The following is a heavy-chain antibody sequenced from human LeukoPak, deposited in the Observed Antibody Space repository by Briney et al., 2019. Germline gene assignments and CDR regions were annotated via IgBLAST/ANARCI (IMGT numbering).Heavy chain of an antibody. D-gene: IGHD3-10*01. CDR2: ISYDGSNK. CDR1: GFTFSSYA. Sequence: GRSLRLSCAASGFTFSSYAMHWVRQAPGKGLEWVAVISYDGSNKYYADSVKGRFTISRDNSKNTLYLQMNSLRAEDTAVYYCETSSMVRGAQFDYWGQGTLVTVSS. CDR3: ETSSMVRGAQFDY. J-gene: IGHJ4*02. V-gene: IGHV3-30*04.